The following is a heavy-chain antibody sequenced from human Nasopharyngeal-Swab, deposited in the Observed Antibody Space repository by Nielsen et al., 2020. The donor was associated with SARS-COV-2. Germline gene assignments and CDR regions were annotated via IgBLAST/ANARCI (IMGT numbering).Heavy chain of an antibody. V-gene: IGHV4-34*01. J-gene: IGHJ6*03. Sequence: SDTLSLTCAVYGGSFSGYYWSWIRQPPGKGLEWIGEINHSGSTNYNPSLKSRVTISVDTSKNQFSLKLSSVTAADTAVYYCARGASVAVAGILLPDYYYYMDVWGKGTTVTVSS. CDR3: ARGASVAVAGILLPDYYYYMDV. CDR1: GGSFSGYY. CDR2: INHSGST. D-gene: IGHD6-19*01.